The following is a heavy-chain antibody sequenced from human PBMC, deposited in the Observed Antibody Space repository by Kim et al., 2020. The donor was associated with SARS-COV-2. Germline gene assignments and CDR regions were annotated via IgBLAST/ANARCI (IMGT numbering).Heavy chain of an antibody. Sequence: GGSLRLSCSASGFTFNTYGMHWVRQAPGKGLEWVAVIWFDGSDKYYADSVKGRFTISRDNSKDTLYLQMRSLRAEDTAVYYCARGPHYDSWSGYSDYYYGMDVWGQGTPVTVSS. CDR3: ARGPHYDSWSGYSDYYYGMDV. CDR1: GFTFNTYG. CDR2: IWFDGSDK. J-gene: IGHJ6*02. V-gene: IGHV3-33*01. D-gene: IGHD3-3*01.